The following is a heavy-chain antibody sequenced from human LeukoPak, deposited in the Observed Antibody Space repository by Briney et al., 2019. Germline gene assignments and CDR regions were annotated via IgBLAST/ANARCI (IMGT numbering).Heavy chain of an antibody. J-gene: IGHJ4*02. CDR1: GFTFSNYW. V-gene: IGHV3-7*01. CDR3: ARGDYYDSSGYYFDY. Sequence: GGSLRLSCAASGFTFSNYWLTWVRQAPGQGLEWVANIKQDGSEKHYVDSVKGRFTISRDNAKNSLYLQMNSLRAVDTAVYYCARGDYYDSSGYYFDYWGQGTLVTVSS. D-gene: IGHD3-22*01. CDR2: IKQDGSEK.